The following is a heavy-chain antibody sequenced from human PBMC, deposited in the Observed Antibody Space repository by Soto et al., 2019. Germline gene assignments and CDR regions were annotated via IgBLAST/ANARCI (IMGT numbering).Heavy chain of an antibody. CDR1: GGSFSGYY. CDR2: INHSGST. V-gene: IGHV4-34*01. J-gene: IGHJ4*02. Sequence: PSETLSLTCAVYGGSFSGYYWSWIRQPPGKGLEWIGEINHSGSTNYNPSLKSRVTISVDTSKNQFSLKLSSVTAADTAVYYCASRPLYYYDSSGYYPIFDYWGQGTLVTVSS. D-gene: IGHD3-22*01. CDR3: ASRPLYYYDSSGYYPIFDY.